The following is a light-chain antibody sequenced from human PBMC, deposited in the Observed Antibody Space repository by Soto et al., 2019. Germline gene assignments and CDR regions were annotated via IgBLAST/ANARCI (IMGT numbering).Light chain of an antibody. J-gene: IGKJ1*01. CDR2: AAS. CDR1: QRVSSH. V-gene: IGKV3-15*01. CDR3: HQYNNWPWT. Sequence: ETVMPQSPVTLSVSPGDTATLSCRASQRVSSHLAWYQQKPGQAPRLLIYAASTRATGIPVRFSGSGSETEFTLTIRSLQSEDSALYYCHQYNNWPWTFGQGTKVDIK.